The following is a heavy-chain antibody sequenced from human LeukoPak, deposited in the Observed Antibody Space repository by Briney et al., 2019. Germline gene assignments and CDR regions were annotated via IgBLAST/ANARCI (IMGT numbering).Heavy chain of an antibody. Sequence: GGSLRLSCAASGFTFSNAWMSWVRQAPGKGLEWVGRIKSKTDGGTTDYAAPVKGRFTTSRDDSKNTLYLQMNSLKTEDTAVYYCTRDRGYDFWSGYYNWGQGTLVTVSS. V-gene: IGHV3-15*01. D-gene: IGHD3-3*01. CDR2: IKSKTDGGTT. CDR3: TRDRGYDFWSGYYN. CDR1: GFTFSNAW. J-gene: IGHJ4*02.